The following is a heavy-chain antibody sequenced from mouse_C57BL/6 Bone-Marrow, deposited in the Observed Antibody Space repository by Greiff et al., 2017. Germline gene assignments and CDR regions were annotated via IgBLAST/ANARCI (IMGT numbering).Heavy chain of an antibody. J-gene: IGHJ4*01. CDR1: GYAFTNYL. D-gene: IGHD2-2*01. V-gene: IGHV1-54*01. CDR2: INPGSGGT. Sequence: QVQLKQSGAELVRPGTSVKVSCKASGYAFTNYLIEWVKQRPGQGLEWIGVINPGSGGTNYNEKFKGKATLTADKSSSTAYMQLSSLTSEDAAVDFCARPIYYGCEDYYAMDYWGQGTAVTVSS. CDR3: ARPIYYGCEDYYAMDY.